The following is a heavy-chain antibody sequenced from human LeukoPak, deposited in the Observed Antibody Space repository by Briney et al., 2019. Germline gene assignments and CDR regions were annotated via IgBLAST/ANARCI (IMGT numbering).Heavy chain of an antibody. V-gene: IGHV1-18*01. J-gene: IGHJ4*02. CDR2: ISAYNGNT. CDR3: ARAGQVVVAASGDY. CDR1: GYTFTSYG. Sequence: ASVKVSCKASGYTFTSYGIGWVRQAPGQGLEWMGWISAYNGNTNYAQKLQGKVTMTTDTSTSTAYMELRSLRSDDTAVYYCARAGQVVVAASGDYWGQGILVTVSS. D-gene: IGHD2-15*01.